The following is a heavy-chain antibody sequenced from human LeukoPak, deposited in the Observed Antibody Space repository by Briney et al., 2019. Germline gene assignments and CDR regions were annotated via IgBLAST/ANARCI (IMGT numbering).Heavy chain of an antibody. D-gene: IGHD3-10*01. CDR1: GFTFSSYS. J-gene: IGHJ4*02. Sequence: GGSLRLSCAASGFTFSSYSMNWVRQAPGKGLEWVSSISSSSSYIYYADSVKGRFTISRDNAKNSLYLQMNSLRAEDTAVYYCARVRFGELQGYYFDYWGQGTLVTVSS. V-gene: IGHV3-21*01. CDR3: ARVRFGELQGYYFDY. CDR2: ISSSSSYI.